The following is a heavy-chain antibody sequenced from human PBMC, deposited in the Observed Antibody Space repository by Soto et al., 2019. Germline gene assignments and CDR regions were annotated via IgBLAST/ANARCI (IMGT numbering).Heavy chain of an antibody. CDR2: INPSGGST. V-gene: IGHV1-46*03. CDR1: GYTFTSHY. D-gene: IGHD5-18*01. J-gene: IGHJ3*02. Sequence: ASVKVSCKASGYTFTSHYMHWVRQAPGQGLEWMGIINPSGGSTSYAQKFQGRVTMTRDTSTSTVYMELSSLRSEDTAVYYCARSVGTAMVTRAFDIWGQGTMVTVSS. CDR3: ARSVGTAMVTRAFDI.